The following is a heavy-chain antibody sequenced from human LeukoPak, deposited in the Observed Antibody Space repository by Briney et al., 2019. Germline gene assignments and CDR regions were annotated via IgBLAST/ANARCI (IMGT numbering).Heavy chain of an antibody. D-gene: IGHD2-21*01. CDR2: ISAYNGKT. J-gene: IGHJ3*02. Sequence: ASVKVSCKASGYTFTSYGISWVRQAPGQGLEWMGWISAYNGKTKYAQNLQGRVTMTTDTSTITAYMELRSLRSDDTAVYYCARDVDTIQRGAFDIWGQGTMVTVSS. CDR1: GYTFTSYG. CDR3: ARDVDTIQRGAFDI. V-gene: IGHV1-18*01.